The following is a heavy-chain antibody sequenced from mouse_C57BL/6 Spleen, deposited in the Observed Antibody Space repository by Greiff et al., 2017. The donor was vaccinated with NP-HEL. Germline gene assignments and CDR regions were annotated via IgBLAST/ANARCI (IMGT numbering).Heavy chain of an antibody. J-gene: IGHJ3*01. CDR1: GYTFTSYD. V-gene: IGHV1-85*01. D-gene: IGHD1-1*01. Sequence: QVQLQQSGPELVKPGASVKLSCKASGYTFTSYDINWVKQRPGQGLEWIGWIYPRDGSTKYNEKFKGQATLTVDTSSSTAYMELHSLTSEDSAVYFCATPYYYYGSTSFAYWGQGTLVTVSA. CDR2: IYPRDGST. CDR3: ATPYYYYGSTSFAY.